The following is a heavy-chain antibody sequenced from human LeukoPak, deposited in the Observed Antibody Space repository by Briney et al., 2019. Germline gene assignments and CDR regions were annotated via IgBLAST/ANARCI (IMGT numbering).Heavy chain of an antibody. CDR2: ISYDGSNK. CDR1: GFTFSGYP. D-gene: IGHD7-27*01. Sequence: PGGSLRLSCAASGFTFSGYPIHWVRQAPGKGLEWVAVISYDGSNKYYADSVKGRFTISRDNFKNTLYLQMNSLRAEDTAVYYCAKDGGLWVSAHWGDSWGRGTLVTVSS. V-gene: IGHV3-30-3*02. CDR3: AKDGGLWVSAHWGDS. J-gene: IGHJ4*02.